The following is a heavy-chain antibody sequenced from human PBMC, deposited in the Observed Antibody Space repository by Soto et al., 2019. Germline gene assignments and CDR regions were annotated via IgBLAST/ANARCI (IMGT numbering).Heavy chain of an antibody. D-gene: IGHD2-8*01. CDR2: ISAYNGNS. J-gene: IGHJ6*02. CDR1: GYTFSTYG. V-gene: IGHV1-18*01. Sequence: QVQLVQSGAEVKKPGASVKVSCKASGYTFSTYGISWARQAPGQGLEWMGWISAYNGNSKNTQKLQGRVTMTTDTATDSAYMELRSLRSDDTAVHFCVRHGRVGVMKFDYHNGMDVWGQGTTVTVSS. CDR3: VRHGRVGVMKFDYHNGMDV.